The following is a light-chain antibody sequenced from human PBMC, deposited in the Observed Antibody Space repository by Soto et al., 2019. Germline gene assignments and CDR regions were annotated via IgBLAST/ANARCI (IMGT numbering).Light chain of an antibody. V-gene: IGKV1-5*01. J-gene: IGKJ1*01. CDR3: QQYKTDSPLT. CDR2: DAS. CDR1: QSVRNY. Sequence: DIRMTQSPSTLSASVGDRVTITCRASQSVRNYLAWYQQKPGKAPNLLIYDASNLETGVPSRFSGSGSGTEFTLTIGSLQPDDFATFYCQQYKTDSPLTFCQGTKVEIK.